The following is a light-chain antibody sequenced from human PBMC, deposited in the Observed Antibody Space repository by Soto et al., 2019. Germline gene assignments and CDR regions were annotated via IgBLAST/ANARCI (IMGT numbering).Light chain of an antibody. CDR3: QTWGTGIIV. Sequence: QPVLTQSPSASASLGASVKLTCTLSSGHSSYAIAWHQQQPEKGPRYLMKLNSDGSHSKGDGIPDRFSGSSSGAERYLTISSLQSADEADYYCQTWGTGIIVFGGGTKVTVL. V-gene: IGLV4-69*01. CDR2: LNSDGSH. CDR1: SGHSSYA. J-gene: IGLJ2*01.